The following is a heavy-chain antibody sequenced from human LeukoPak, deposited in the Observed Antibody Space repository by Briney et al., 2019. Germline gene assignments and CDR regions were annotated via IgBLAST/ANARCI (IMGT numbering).Heavy chain of an antibody. CDR3: ARGYDFWSGYYLFLVDYFDY. J-gene: IGHJ4*02. D-gene: IGHD3-3*01. CDR2: INPNSGGT. Sequence: ASVKVSCKASGYTFTGYYMHWVRQAPGQGLEWMGWINPNSGGTNYAQKFQGRVTMTRDTSISTAYMELSRLRSDDTAVYYCARGYDFWSGYYLFLVDYFDYWGQGTLVTVSS. V-gene: IGHV1-2*02. CDR1: GYTFTGYY.